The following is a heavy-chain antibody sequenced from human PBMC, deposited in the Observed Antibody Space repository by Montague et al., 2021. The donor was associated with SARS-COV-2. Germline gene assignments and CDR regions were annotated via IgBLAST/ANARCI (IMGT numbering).Heavy chain of an antibody. V-gene: IGHV4-59*01. D-gene: IGHD1-26*01. CDR2: IYYSGST. CDR3: ARGMGGSYLYYFDY. J-gene: IGHJ4*02. CDR1: GGSISSYY. Sequence: SETLSLTCTVSGGSISSYYWSWIRQPPGKGLEWIGYIYYSGSTNYNPSLKSRVTILVDMSKNQFSLKLSSVTAADTAVYYCARGMGGSYLYYFDYWGQGTLVTVS.